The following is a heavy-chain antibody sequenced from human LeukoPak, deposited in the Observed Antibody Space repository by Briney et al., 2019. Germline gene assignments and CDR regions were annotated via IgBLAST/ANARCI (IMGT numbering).Heavy chain of an antibody. CDR3: AKATARFGYYFDY. CDR2: ISWNSGSI. J-gene: IGHJ4*02. Sequence: GGSLRLSCAASGFTFDDYAMHWVRQAPGKGLEWVSGISWNSGSIGYADSVKGRFTISRDNAKNSLYLQMNSLRAEDTALYYCAKATARFGYYFDYWGQGTLLTVSS. CDR1: GFTFDDYA. V-gene: IGHV3-9*01. D-gene: IGHD3-3*01.